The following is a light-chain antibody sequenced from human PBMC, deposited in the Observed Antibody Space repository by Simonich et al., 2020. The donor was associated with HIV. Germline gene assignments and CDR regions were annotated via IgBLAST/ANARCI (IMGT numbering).Light chain of an antibody. J-gene: IGLJ2*01. CDR1: SGYSNYK. Sequence: PVLTQPPSASASLGASVTLTCTLSSGYSNYKVDWYQQSPGKGPRFVMRVGTGGIVGSKGDGIPDRFSVLGSGLNRYLTIKNIQEEDESDYHCGADHGSGSNFLVVFGGGTKLTVL. CDR3: GADHGSGSNFLVV. CDR2: VGTGGIVG. V-gene: IGLV9-49*01.